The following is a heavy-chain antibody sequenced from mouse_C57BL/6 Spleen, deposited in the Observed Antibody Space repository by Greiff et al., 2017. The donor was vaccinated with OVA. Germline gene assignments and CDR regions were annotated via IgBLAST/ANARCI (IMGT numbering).Heavy chain of an antibody. D-gene: IGHD4-1*01. CDR1: GYAFSSYW. CDR2: IYPGDGDT. Sequence: VQLQESGAELVKPGASVKISCKASGYAFSSYWMNWVKQRPGKGLEWIGQIYPGDGDTNYNGKFKGKATLTADKSSSTAYMQLSSLTSEDSAVYFCARGRTKLGGHYFDYWGQGTTLTVSS. CDR3: ARGRTKLGGHYFDY. V-gene: IGHV1-80*01. J-gene: IGHJ2*01.